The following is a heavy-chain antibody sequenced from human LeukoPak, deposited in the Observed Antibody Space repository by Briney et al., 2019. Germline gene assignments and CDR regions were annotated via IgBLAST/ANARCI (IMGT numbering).Heavy chain of an antibody. J-gene: IGHJ3*02. CDR2: IDRDGSRI. CDR3: ARDTNYYDSSGYYYDAFDI. CDR1: GFTFSSYW. V-gene: IGHV3-74*01. Sequence: PGGSLRLSCAVSGFTFSSYWMHWVRQAPGKGLVWVSRIDRDGSRINYADSVKGRFTISRDNGKNTLFLQMNSLRAEDAAVYYCARDTNYYDSSGYYYDAFDIWGQGTMVTVSS. D-gene: IGHD3-22*01.